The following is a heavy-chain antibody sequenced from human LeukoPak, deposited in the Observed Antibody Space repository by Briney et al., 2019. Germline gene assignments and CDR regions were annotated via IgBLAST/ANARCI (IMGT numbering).Heavy chain of an antibody. CDR1: GASITSSNYY. J-gene: IGHJ5*02. V-gene: IGHV4-39*07. CDR2: IYHSGST. D-gene: IGHD6-13*01. Sequence: KSSETLSLTCTVSGASITSSNYYWLWIRQPPGKGLEWIGSIYHSGSTYYNPSLKSRVTISVDTSKNQFSLKLSSVTAADTAVYYCARLAAAGSFDPWGQGTLVTVSS. CDR3: ARLAAAGSFDP.